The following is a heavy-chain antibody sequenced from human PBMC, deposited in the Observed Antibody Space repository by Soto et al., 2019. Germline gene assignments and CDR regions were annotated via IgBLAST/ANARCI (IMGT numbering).Heavy chain of an antibody. V-gene: IGHV3-30*18. CDR1: GFTFSSYG. CDR3: AKDARSGWGAAAGTGYY. Sequence: GGSLRLSCAASGFTFSSYGMHWVRQAPGKGLEWVAVISYDGSNKYYADSVKGRFTISRDNSKNTLYLQMNSLRAEDTAVYYCAKDARSGWGAAAGTGYYWGQGTLVTVSS. D-gene: IGHD6-13*01. J-gene: IGHJ4*02. CDR2: ISYDGSNK.